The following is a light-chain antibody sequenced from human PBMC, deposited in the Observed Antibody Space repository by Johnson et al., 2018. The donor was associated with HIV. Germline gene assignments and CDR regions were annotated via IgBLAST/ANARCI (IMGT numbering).Light chain of an antibody. Sequence: QSVLTQPPSVSAAPGQKVTISCFGSDSNIGNNYVSWYQQLPGTAPKLLIYDNDKRPSGIPDRFPGSKSGTSATLGITGLQTGDEADYYCETWATSLSAVYVFGTATMVSVL. CDR1: DSNIGNNY. CDR2: DND. CDR3: ETWATSLSAVYV. J-gene: IGLJ1*01. V-gene: IGLV1-51*01.